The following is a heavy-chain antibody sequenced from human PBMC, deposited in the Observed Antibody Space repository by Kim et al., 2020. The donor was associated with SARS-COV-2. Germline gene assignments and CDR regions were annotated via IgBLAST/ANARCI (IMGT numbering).Heavy chain of an antibody. CDR1: GFTLSDHY. V-gene: IGHV3-72*01. J-gene: IGHJ4*02. CDR3: ARGANSDY. Sequence: GGSLRLYCAVSGFTLSDHYMDWVRQAPGKGLEWVGRSRDRAKSYTTDYAASVKGRFIISRDDSKNSLSLEMNSLKTEDTAVYYCARGANSDYWGQGTLVT. D-gene: IGHD2-15*01. CDR2: SRDRAKSYTT.